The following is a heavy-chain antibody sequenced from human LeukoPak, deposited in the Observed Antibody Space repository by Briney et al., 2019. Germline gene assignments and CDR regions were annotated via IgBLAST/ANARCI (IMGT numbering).Heavy chain of an antibody. Sequence: SETLSLTCTVSGGSISSYSWSWIRQPPGKGLEWIGYIYYSGSTNYNPSLQSRVTISVDTSKNQFSLKLSSVTAADTAVYYCERGIAVAAFDYWGQGTLVSVSS. CDR1: GGSISSYS. V-gene: IGHV4-59*01. D-gene: IGHD6-19*01. J-gene: IGHJ4*02. CDR3: ERGIAVAAFDY. CDR2: IYYSGST.